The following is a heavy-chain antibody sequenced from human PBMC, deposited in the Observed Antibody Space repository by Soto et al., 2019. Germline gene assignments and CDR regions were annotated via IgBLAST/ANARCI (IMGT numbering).Heavy chain of an antibody. J-gene: IGHJ3*02. D-gene: IGHD1-1*01. V-gene: IGHV3-30-3*01. CDR2: ILYDGSNK. CDR1: GFTFSSYA. Sequence: QVQLVESGGGVVQPGRSLRLSCAASGFTFSSYAMHWVRQAPGKGLEWVAVILYDGSNKYYADSVKGRFTISRDNSKNTLYLQMNNLRAEDTAVYYCARDLGTGSGGDAFDIWGQGTMVTVSS. CDR3: ARDLGTGSGGDAFDI.